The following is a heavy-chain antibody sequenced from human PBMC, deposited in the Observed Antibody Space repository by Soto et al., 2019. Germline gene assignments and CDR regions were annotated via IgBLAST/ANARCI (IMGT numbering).Heavy chain of an antibody. D-gene: IGHD6-13*01. CDR3: ARVKKWRRPGIAAAGTFYYYYYMDV. J-gene: IGHJ6*03. CDR1: GYTFTSYD. CDR2: MNPNSGNT. V-gene: IGHV1-8*01. Sequence: ASVKVSCKASGYTFTSYDINWVRQATGQGLEWMGWMNPNSGNTGYAQKFQGRVTMTRNTSISTAYMELSSLRSEDTAVYYCARVKKWRRPGIAAAGTFYYYYYMDVWGKGTTVTVSS.